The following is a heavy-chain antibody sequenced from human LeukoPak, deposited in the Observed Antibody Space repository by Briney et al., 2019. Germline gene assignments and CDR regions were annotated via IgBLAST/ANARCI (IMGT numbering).Heavy chain of an antibody. D-gene: IGHD3-10*01. CDR2: INHSGST. Sequence: PSETLSLTSAVYGGSFSGYYWSWIRQPPGKGLEWIGEINHSGSTNYNPSLKSRVTISVDTSKNQFSLKLSSVTAADTAVYYCARGGLNYYGSGSYYPYYYYYYGMDVWGQGTTVTVSS. J-gene: IGHJ6*02. CDR1: GGSFSGYY. V-gene: IGHV4-34*01. CDR3: ARGGLNYYGSGSYYPYYYYYYGMDV.